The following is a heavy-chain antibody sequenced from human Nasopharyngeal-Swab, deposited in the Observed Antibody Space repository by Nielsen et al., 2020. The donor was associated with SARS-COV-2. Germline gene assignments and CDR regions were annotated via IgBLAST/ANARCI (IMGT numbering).Heavy chain of an antibody. CDR3: AMIGGSVIDY. CDR1: GFPFDDYT. V-gene: IGHV3-43*01. CDR2: ISWDGGST. D-gene: IGHD2-15*01. Sequence: LSLTCAASGFPFDDYTMHWVRQAPGKGLEWVSLISWDGGSTYYADSVKGRFTISRDNSKNSLYLQMNSLRTEDTALYYCAMIGGSVIDYWGQGTLVTVSS. J-gene: IGHJ4*02.